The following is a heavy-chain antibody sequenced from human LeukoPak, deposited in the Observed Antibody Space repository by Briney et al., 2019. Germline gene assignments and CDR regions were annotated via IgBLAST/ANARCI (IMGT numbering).Heavy chain of an antibody. CDR3: TRGWLQSGFDY. V-gene: IGHV4-59*12. CDR2: IYYSGST. Sequence: SETLSLTCTVSGGSISSYYWSWIRQPPRKGLEWIGYIYYSGSTNYNPSLKSRVTISVDTSKNQFSLQLNSVTPEDTAVYYCTRGWLQSGFDYWGQGTLVTVSS. D-gene: IGHD5-24*01. CDR1: GGSISSYY. J-gene: IGHJ4*02.